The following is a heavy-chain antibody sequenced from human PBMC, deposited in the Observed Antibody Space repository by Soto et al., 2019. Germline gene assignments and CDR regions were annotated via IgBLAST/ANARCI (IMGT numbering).Heavy chain of an antibody. CDR2: INPNSGNT. V-gene: IGHV1-8*02. D-gene: IGHD3-3*01. CDR3: ARGRYYDFWSGYYRTNAFDI. CDR1: GYTFTGYY. Sequence: VKVSCKASGYTFTGYYMHWVRQAPGQGLEWMGWINPNSGNTGYAQKFQGRVTMTRNTSISTAYMELSSLRSEDTAVYYCARGRYYDFWSGYYRTNAFDIWGQGTMVTVSS. J-gene: IGHJ3*02.